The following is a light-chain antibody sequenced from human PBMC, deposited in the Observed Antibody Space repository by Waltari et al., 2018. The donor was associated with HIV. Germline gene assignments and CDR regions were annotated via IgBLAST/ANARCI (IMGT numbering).Light chain of an antibody. CDR3: SSFTSQGSLM. CDR2: EVS. V-gene: IGLV2-14*03. Sequence: QSPLYQPASVSVSPVHSLTISCTPLLHHVDFYKFVSCYRQHPGKAPQLSIYEVSGPSSGVSSRFSGSRSGVTDSLTIYGLQAEDEADYFCSSFTSQGSLMFGGGT. J-gene: IGLJ3*02. CDR1: LHHVDFYKF.